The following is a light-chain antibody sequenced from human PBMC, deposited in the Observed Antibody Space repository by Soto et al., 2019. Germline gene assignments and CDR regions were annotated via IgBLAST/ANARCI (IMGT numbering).Light chain of an antibody. V-gene: IGLV1-47*02. CDR3: AAWDDSLSGYV. Sequence: QSVLTQTPSASGTPGQRVTISCSGSSSNIGSNYVYWYQQLPGAAPKLLIYTNNQRPSGVPDRFSGSKSGTSASQAISGLRSEDEADYYCAAWDDSLSGYVFGTGTKVTVL. CDR2: TNN. J-gene: IGLJ1*01. CDR1: SSNIGSNY.